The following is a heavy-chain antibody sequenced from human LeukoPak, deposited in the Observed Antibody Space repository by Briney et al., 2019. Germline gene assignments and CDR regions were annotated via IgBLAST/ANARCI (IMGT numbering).Heavy chain of an antibody. V-gene: IGHV3-30*18. CDR1: GFTFSSYS. D-gene: IGHD2-2*01. CDR2: ISYDGSNK. CDR3: AKGGCSSTSCYVKGDFDY. Sequence: GGSLRLSCAASGFTFSSYSMNWVRQAPGKGLEWAAVISYDGSNKYYADSVKGRFTISRDNSKNTLYLQMNSLRAEDTAVYYCAKGGCSSTSCYVKGDFDYWGQGTLVTVSS. J-gene: IGHJ4*02.